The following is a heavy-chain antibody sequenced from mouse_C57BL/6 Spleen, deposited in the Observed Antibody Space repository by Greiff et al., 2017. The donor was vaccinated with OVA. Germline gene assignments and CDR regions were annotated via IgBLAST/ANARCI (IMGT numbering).Heavy chain of an antibody. Sequence: EVMLVESGGGLVQPKGSLKLSCAASGFSFNTYAMNWVRQAPGTGLEWVARIRSKSNNYATYYADSVKDRFTISRDDSERMLYLQMNNLKTEDTAMYYCVSYSEDYYAMDYWGQGTSVTVSS. CDR2: IRSKSNNYAT. CDR3: VSYSEDYYAMDY. D-gene: IGHD2-4*01. CDR1: GFSFNTYA. J-gene: IGHJ4*01. V-gene: IGHV10-1*01.